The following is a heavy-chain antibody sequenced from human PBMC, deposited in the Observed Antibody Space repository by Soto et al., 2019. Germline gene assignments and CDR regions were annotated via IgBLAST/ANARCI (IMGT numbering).Heavy chain of an antibody. J-gene: IGHJ6*02. CDR3: AASCVACGGFNYYGMDV. Sequence: QVQLQESGPGLVKPSQTLSLTCTVSGGSISSGGYYWSWIRQHPGKGLEWIGYIYYSGSTYYNPSLMSRVTISVDTSKNQFSLKLSSVTAADTAVYYCAASCVACGGFNYYGMDVWGQGTTVTVSS. D-gene: IGHD5-12*01. CDR2: IYYSGST. CDR1: GGSISSGGYY. V-gene: IGHV4-31*03.